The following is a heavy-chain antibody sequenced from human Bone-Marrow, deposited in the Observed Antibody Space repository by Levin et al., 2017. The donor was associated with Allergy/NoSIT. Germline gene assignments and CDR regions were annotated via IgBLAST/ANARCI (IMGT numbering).Heavy chain of an antibody. V-gene: IGHV3-48*01. D-gene: IGHD2-21*02. Sequence: GESLKISCAASGFSFNTYNMHWVRQAPGKGLECISYISSGSGTSDYADAVKGRFTISRYNANNSMYLQLNSLRAEDTAVYYCARETTYYFDSGGDLRAGWYVALWGRGTLVTVSS. CDR2: ISSGSGTS. CDR1: GFSFNTYN. J-gene: IGHJ2*01. CDR3: ARETTYYFDSGGDLRAGWYVAL.